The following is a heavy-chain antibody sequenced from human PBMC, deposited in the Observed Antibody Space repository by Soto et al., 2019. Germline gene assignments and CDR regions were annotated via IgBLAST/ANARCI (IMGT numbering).Heavy chain of an antibody. D-gene: IGHD6-6*01. V-gene: IGHV2-26*01. Sequence: SGPTLVNPTETLTLTCTVSGFSLSNARMGVRWIRPPPGTALAWLAHIFSNDEKSYRTSLKSRLTISKDTSKSQVVLTMTNMDPVDTATYYCARIYGQLVPIYYYYYYGMDVWGQGTTVTVSS. CDR2: IFSNDEK. CDR3: ARIYGQLVPIYYYYYYGMDV. CDR1: GFSLSNARMG. J-gene: IGHJ6*02.